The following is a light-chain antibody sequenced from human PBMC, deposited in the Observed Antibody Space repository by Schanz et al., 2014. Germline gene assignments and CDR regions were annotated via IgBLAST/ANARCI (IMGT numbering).Light chain of an antibody. V-gene: IGLV2-8*01. CDR1: SSDVGGYNY. J-gene: IGLJ2*01. Sequence: QSALTQPASVSGSPGQSVTISCTGTSSDVGGYNYVSWYQQHPGKAPKLMIYEDTQRPSGVPDRFSGSKSGNTASLTVFGLQAEDEADYYCCSYAGSNNLEFGGGTKLTVL. CDR2: EDT. CDR3: CSYAGSNNLE.